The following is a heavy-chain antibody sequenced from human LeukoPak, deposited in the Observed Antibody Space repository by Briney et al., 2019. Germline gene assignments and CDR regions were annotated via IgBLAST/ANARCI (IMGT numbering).Heavy chain of an antibody. CDR2: IESKTDGETT. CDR3: STYGSGRKFDY. D-gene: IGHD3-10*01. J-gene: IGHJ4*02. V-gene: IGHV3-15*04. Sequence: GGSHRLSCVGSGFSFADAWMSWVRQIPGKGLEWVGRIESKTDGETTDYATPVKDRFIISRDDSTNTLYLQMNSLKSEDTAVYYCSTYGSGRKFDYWGQGTLVTVSS. CDR1: GFSFADAW.